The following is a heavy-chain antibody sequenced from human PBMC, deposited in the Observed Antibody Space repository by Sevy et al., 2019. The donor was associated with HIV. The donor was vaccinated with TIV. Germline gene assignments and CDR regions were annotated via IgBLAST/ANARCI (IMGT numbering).Heavy chain of an antibody. Sequence: SETLSLTCTVSGGSITSLYWNWIRQPPGKGLEWIVNIYYNGLINYNPSLKSRVTLSLDTSKNQFSLRLSSVTAADTAMYYCAGENAWGRGYSWGQGTLVTVSS. V-gene: IGHV4-59*08. CDR1: GGSITSLY. D-gene: IGHD1-26*01. CDR3: AGENAWGRGYS. CDR2: IYYNGLI. J-gene: IGHJ4*02.